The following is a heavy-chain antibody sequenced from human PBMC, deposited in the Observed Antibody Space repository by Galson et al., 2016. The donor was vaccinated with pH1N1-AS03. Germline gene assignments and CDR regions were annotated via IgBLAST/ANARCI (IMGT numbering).Heavy chain of an antibody. CDR1: GFTFSTYT. Sequence: SLRLSCAASGFTFSTYTMNWVRQAPGKGLEWLSYISSSGSTINYADSVKGRFTISRDNAKNSLYLQMNSLRAEDTAVYYCTRYARGPSFGGQGTLVTVSS. CDR3: TRYARGPSF. V-gene: IGHV3-48*04. J-gene: IGHJ4*02. CDR2: ISSSGSTI.